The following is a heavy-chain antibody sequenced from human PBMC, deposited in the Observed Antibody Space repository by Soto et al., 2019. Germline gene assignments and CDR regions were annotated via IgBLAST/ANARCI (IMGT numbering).Heavy chain of an antibody. J-gene: IGHJ6*02. V-gene: IGHV4-31*03. CDR1: GGSISSGVYY. CDR3: ARGSYYDYVWGSYYYYYGMDV. Sequence: PSETLSLTCTVSGGSISSGVYYWSWIRQHPGDGLEWIGYIYYSGSTYYNPSLKSRVTISVDTSKNQFSLKLSSVTAADTAVYYCARGSYYDYVWGSYYYYYGMDVWGQGTTVTVSS. CDR2: IYYSGST. D-gene: IGHD3-16*01.